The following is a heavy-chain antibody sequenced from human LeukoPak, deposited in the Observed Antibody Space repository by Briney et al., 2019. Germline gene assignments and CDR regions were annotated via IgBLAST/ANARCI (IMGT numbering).Heavy chain of an antibody. D-gene: IGHD3-10*01. J-gene: IGHJ3*02. Sequence: ASVKVSCKASGYTFTSYGISWVRQAPGQGIGWMGWSSAYKGNTNYAQKLQGRVTMTTDTSTSTAYMELRSLRSDDTAVYYCARDTMVRGVITVDIWGQGTMVTVSS. V-gene: IGHV1-18*01. CDR2: SSAYKGNT. CDR1: GYTFTSYG. CDR3: ARDTMVRGVITVDI.